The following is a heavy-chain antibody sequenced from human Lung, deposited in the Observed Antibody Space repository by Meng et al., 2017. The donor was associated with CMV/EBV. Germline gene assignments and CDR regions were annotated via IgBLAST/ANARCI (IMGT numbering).Heavy chain of an antibody. CDR1: GFTFSSYG. CDR3: AKPPGLVGYYYGMDV. Sequence: SCAASGFTFSSYGMHWVRQAPGKGLEWVAFIRYDGSNKYYADSVKGRFTISRDNSKNTLYLQMNSLRAEDTAVYYCAKPPGLVGYYYGMDVWGQGXTVTVS. CDR2: IRYDGSNK. V-gene: IGHV3-30*02. D-gene: IGHD3-9*01. J-gene: IGHJ6*02.